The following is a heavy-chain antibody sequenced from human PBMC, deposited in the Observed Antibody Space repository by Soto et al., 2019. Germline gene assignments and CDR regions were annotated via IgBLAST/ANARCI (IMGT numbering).Heavy chain of an antibody. CDR1: GYTFTSYA. J-gene: IGHJ4*02. V-gene: IGHV1-3*05. D-gene: IGHD6-19*01. Sequence: QVQLVQSGAEEKKPGASVKVSCKASGYTFTSYAMHWVRQAPGQRLEWMGWINAGNGNTKYSQKFQGRVTITRDTSASTSYMELSSLRSEDTAVYYCARAVAVPADFDYWGQGTLVTVSS. CDR3: ARAVAVPADFDY. CDR2: INAGNGNT.